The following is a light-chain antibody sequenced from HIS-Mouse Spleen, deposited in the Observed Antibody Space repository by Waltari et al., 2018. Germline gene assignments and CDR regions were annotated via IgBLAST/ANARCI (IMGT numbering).Light chain of an antibody. J-gene: IGLJ2*01. CDR1: NIGSKS. CDR2: ADS. Sequence: SYVLTQPPSASVAPGKTARITCGGTNIGSKSVHWYQQKPGQAPVLVVYADSDRPSGIPERFSGSNSGNTATLTISRVEAGDEADYYCQVWDSSSDHVVFGGGTKLTVL. CDR3: QVWDSSSDHVV. V-gene: IGLV3-21*03.